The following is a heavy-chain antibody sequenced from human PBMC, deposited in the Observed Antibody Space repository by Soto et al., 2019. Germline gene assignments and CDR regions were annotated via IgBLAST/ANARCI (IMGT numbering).Heavy chain of an antibody. J-gene: IGHJ3*02. Sequence: ASVKVSCKSSGYTFTGYYMHWVRQAPGQGLEWMGWINPNSGGTNYAQKFQGWVTMTRDTSTSTVYMELSSLRSEDTAVYYCTRAPSYGAFDIWGQGTMVTVSS. V-gene: IGHV1-2*04. CDR1: GYTFTGYY. D-gene: IGHD4-17*01. CDR3: TRAPSYGAFDI. CDR2: INPNSGGT.